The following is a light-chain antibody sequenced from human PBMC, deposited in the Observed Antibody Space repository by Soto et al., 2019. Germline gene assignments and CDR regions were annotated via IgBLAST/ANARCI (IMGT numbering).Light chain of an antibody. CDR3: LQDHNYPLT. Sequence: MHMTQSPSSLSAALGDRVTITSRASQNINNYLTWYQQRPGKAPKLLIYAASSLQSGVPSRFSGSGSGTDFTLTISSLQPEDFATYHCLQDHNYPLTFGGGTNVDI. V-gene: IGKV1-6*01. J-gene: IGKJ4*01. CDR1: QNINNY. CDR2: AAS.